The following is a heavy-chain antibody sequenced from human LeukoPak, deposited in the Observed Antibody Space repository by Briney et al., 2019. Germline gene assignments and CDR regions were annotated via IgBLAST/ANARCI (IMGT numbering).Heavy chain of an antibody. J-gene: IGHJ4*02. CDR1: GYTFSNYW. D-gene: IGHD3-10*01. CDR2: IYPGDSDT. V-gene: IGHV5-51*01. Sequence: GESLQISCKGSGYTFSNYWIGWVRQLPGKGLEWMGIIYPGDSDTRYSPSFQGQVTISADTSISTAYLQWSSLKASDTAMYYCARRYYYGSGSYYYYFDYWGQGTLVTVSS. CDR3: ARRYYYGSGSYYYYFDY.